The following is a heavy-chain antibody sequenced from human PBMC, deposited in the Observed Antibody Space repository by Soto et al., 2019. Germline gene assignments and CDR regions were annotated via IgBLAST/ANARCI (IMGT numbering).Heavy chain of an antibody. CDR2: IIPIFGTA. V-gene: IGHV1-69*06. D-gene: IGHD3-10*01. CDR3: ARVPMVRGVQSWFDH. J-gene: IGHJ5*02. CDR1: GGTFSSYA. Sequence: SVKVSCKASGGTFSSYAISWVRQAPGQGLEWMGGIIPIFGTANYAQKFQGRVTITADKSTSTAYMELSRLRSEDMAVYYCARVPMVRGVQSWFDHWGQGTLVTVSS.